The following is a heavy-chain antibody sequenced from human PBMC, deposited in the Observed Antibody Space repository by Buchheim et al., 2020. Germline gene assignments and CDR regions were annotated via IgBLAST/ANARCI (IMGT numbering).Heavy chain of an antibody. CDR3: ARDLGYSSSSGEKYYYYYYGMDV. D-gene: IGHD6-6*01. CDR2: ISSTGSTI. Sequence: EVQLVESGGGLVQPRGSLRLSCAASGFTFSDYEMNWVRQAPGRGLEWVSYISSTGSTIYYADSVKGRFTISRDNAKNSLYLQMNSLRAEDTAVYYCARDLGYSSSSGEKYYYYYYGMDVWGQGTT. CDR1: GFTFSDYE. J-gene: IGHJ6*02. V-gene: IGHV3-48*03.